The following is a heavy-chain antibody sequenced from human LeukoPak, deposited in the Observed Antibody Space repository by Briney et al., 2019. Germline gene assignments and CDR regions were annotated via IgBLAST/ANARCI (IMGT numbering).Heavy chain of an antibody. J-gene: IGHJ4*02. CDR1: GFTFSNAW. D-gene: IGHD6-13*01. CDR2: ISSSGSTI. V-gene: IGHV3-11*04. Sequence: GGSLRLSCAASGFTFSNAWMSWVRQAPGKGLEWVSYISSSGSTIYYADSVEGRFTISRDNAKNSLYLQMNSLRAEDTAVYYCARDEGVGYYFDYWGQGTLVTVSS. CDR3: ARDEGVGYYFDY.